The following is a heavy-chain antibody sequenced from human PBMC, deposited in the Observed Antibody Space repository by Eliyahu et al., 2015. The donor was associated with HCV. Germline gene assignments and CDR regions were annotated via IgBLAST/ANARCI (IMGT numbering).Heavy chain of an antibody. J-gene: IGHJ3*02. CDR1: GFTFSTYG. D-gene: IGHD6-19*01. Sequence: QVQLVESGGGVVQPGRSLRLSCAASGFTFSTYGMHWVRQAPGKGLEWVAVISYDRSNKYYADSVKGRFTISRDNSKNTLYLQMNSLRAEDTAVYYCAKGSSSGWYDAFDIWGQGTMVTVSS. V-gene: IGHV3-30*18. CDR2: ISYDRSNK. CDR3: AKGSSSGWYDAFDI.